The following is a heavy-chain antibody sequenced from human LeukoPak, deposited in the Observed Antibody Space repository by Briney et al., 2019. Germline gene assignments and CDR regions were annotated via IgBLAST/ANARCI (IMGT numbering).Heavy chain of an antibody. Sequence: SVKVSCKASGGTFSSYAISWVRQAPGQGLEWMGGIIPIFGTANYAQKFQGRVTITADESTSTAYMELSSLRSEDTAVYYCARVRTLRLGELSLMTDYWGQGTLVTVSS. V-gene: IGHV1-69*01. CDR3: ARVRTLRLGELSLMTDY. D-gene: IGHD3-16*02. J-gene: IGHJ4*02. CDR1: GGTFSSYA. CDR2: IIPIFGTA.